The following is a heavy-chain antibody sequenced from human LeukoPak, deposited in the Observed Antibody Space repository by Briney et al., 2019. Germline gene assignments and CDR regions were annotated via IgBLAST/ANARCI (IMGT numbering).Heavy chain of an antibody. CDR3: AREMTYYYGSGVDY. CDR1: GYTLTGYY. V-gene: IGHV1-2*02. Sequence: ASVKVSCKASGYTLTGYYMHWVRQAPGQGLEWMGWINPNSGGTNYAQKFQGRVTMTRDTSISTAYMELSRLRSDDTAVYYCAREMTYYYGSGVDYWGQGTLVTVSS. CDR2: INPNSGGT. D-gene: IGHD3-10*01. J-gene: IGHJ4*02.